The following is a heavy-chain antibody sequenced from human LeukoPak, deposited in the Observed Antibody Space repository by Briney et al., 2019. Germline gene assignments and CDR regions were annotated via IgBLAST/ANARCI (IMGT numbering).Heavy chain of an antibody. CDR2: ISYDGSNK. V-gene: IGHV3-30-3*01. D-gene: IGHD2/OR15-2a*01. CDR1: GFTFSNFA. CDR3: ARGEAQESSMGAWLTWTSKDAFDI. Sequence: GGSLRLSCAASGFTFSNFAMHWVRQAPGKGLEWVAVISYDGSNKYYADSVKGRFTISRDNSKNTLYLQMNSLRTEDTAVYYCARGEAQESSMGAWLTWTSKDAFDIWGQGTMVTVSS. J-gene: IGHJ3*02.